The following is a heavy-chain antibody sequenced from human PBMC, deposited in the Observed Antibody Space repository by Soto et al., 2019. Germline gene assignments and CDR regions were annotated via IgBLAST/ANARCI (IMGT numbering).Heavy chain of an antibody. CDR2: FYYSGNT. V-gene: IGHV4-4*07. J-gene: IGHJ6*02. CDR3: ARMYNSGFYRPEGDYFFYGMDV. CDR1: GDSISDYY. D-gene: IGHD6-19*01. Sequence: SETLSLTCTVSGDSISDYYWSRIRQPAGKGLEWIGRFYYSGNTKSNPSLKSRVTMSADTSKNQFSLSLRSVTAADSAIYYCARMYNSGFYRPEGDYFFYGMDVWGQGTTVTVSS.